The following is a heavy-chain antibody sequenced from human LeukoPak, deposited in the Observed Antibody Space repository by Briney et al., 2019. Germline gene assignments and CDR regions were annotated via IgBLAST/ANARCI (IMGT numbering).Heavy chain of an antibody. CDR2: ISDDGSNK. J-gene: IGHJ4*02. V-gene: IGHV3-30*04. D-gene: IGHD3-22*01. CDR3: AKDRSYYDSSGYIYYFDY. CDR1: GFTFSSYA. Sequence: PGGSLRLSCAASGFTFSSYAMHWVRQAPGKGLEWVAVISDDGSNKYYADSVKGRFTISRDNSKNTLYLQMNSLRAEDTAVYYCAKDRSYYDSSGYIYYFDYWGQGTLVTVSS.